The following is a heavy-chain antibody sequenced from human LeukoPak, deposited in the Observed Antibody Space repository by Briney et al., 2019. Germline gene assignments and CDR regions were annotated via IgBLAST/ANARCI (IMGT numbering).Heavy chain of an antibody. CDR2: IYAGDSDT. V-gene: IGHV5-51*01. D-gene: IGHD5-24*01. CDR3: ARQGYNSMEV. J-gene: IGHJ6*02. Sequence: GESLKISCKGSGYSFTTFWIDWVRQMPGKGLEWMGIIYAGDSDTRYSPSFQGQVTISVDKSISTALLQWNSLKASDTAMYYCARQGYNSMEVWGQGTAVTVSS. CDR1: GYSFTTFW.